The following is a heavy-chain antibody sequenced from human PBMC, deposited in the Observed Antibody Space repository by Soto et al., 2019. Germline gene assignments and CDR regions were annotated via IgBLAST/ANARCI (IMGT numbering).Heavy chain of an antibody. J-gene: IGHJ5*02. V-gene: IGHV4-4*02. D-gene: IGHD2-15*01. CDR2: VYHIGST. CDR1: GGSISSGNW. Sequence: QVQLLESGPGLVEPSGTLSLTCIVSGGSISSGNWWSWVRQSPGKGLEWIGEVYHIGSTNYNTSLKNRVTISVDKSKNHFSLRLSSVTAADTAGYFCARGVVVGATGWFDPWGQGILVTVSS. CDR3: ARGVVVGATGWFDP.